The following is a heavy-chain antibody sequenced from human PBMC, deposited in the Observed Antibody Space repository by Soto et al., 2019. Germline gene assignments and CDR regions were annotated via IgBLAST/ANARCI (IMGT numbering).Heavy chain of an antibody. V-gene: IGHV3-48*02. CDR1: GFTFSSYS. D-gene: IGHD5-12*01. CDR3: ARDRPGNVEMATPFDY. CDR2: ISSSSSTI. Sequence: PGGSLRLSCAASGFTFSSYSMNWVRQAPGKGLEWVSYISSSSSTIYYADSVKGRFTISRDNAKNSLYLQMNSLRDEDTAVYYCARDRPGNVEMATPFDYWGQGTLVTVSS. J-gene: IGHJ4*02.